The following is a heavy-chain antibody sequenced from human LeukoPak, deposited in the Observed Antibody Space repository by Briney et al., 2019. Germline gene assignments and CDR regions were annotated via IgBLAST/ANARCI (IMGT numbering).Heavy chain of an antibody. CDR3: AREGAGFPFDY. CDR2: ISYDGSNK. V-gene: IGHV3-30-3*01. D-gene: IGHD3-10*01. Sequence: GGSLRLSCAASEFIFSSYTMHWVRQAPGKGLERVAVISYDGSNKYYADSVKGRFTISRDNSKNTLYLQMNSLRAEDTAVYYCAREGAGFPFDYWGQGTLVTVSS. J-gene: IGHJ4*02. CDR1: EFIFSSYT.